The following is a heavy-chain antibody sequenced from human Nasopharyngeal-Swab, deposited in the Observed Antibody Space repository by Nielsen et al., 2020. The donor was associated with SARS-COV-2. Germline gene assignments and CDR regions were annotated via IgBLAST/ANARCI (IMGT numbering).Heavy chain of an antibody. J-gene: IGHJ4*02. CDR2: ISSSSSYT. V-gene: IGHV3-11*06. D-gene: IGHD1-26*01. CDR3: ARNPRGGVRSYYWYYFDY. Sequence: GGSLGLSCAASGFTFSDYYMSWIRQAPGKGLEWVSYISSSSSYTNYADSVKGRFTISRDNAKNSLYLQMNSLRAEDTAVYYCARNPRGGVRSYYWYYFDYWGQGTLVTVSS. CDR1: GFTFSDYY.